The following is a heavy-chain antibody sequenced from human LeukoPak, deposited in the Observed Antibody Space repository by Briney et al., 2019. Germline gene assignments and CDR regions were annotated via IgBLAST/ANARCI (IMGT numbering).Heavy chain of an antibody. V-gene: IGHV2-70*04. CDR1: GFSRSTSGMR. Sequence: SGPTLVNPAQTLTLTCTFSGFSRSTSGMRVSWIRQPPGKALEWLARIDWDDDKFYSTSLKTSLTISKDTSKNQVVLTMTNMDPVDTATYYCARLNSGTYLDYWGQGTLVTVSS. CDR2: IDWDDDK. J-gene: IGHJ4*02. D-gene: IGHD1-26*01. CDR3: ARLNSGTYLDY.